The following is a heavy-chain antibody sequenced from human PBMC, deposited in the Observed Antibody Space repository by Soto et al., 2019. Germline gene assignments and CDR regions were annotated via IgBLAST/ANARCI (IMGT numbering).Heavy chain of an antibody. J-gene: IGHJ6*03. V-gene: IGHV4-39*02. CDR3: ARDTYYDFWSGYPPYYYYYMDV. CDR1: GGSISRSSYY. CDR2: IYYSGST. D-gene: IGHD3-3*01. Sequence: SETLSLTCTVSGGSISRSSYYWGWIRQPPGKGLEWIGSIYYSGSTYYNPSLKSRVTISVDTSQNQFSLKLSSVTAADTAVYYCARDTYYDFWSGYPPYYYYYMDVWGKGTTVTVSS.